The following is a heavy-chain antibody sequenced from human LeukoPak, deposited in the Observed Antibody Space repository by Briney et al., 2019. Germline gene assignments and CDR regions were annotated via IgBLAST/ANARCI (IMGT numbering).Heavy chain of an antibody. J-gene: IGHJ4*02. Sequence: PSETLSLTCAVYGGSFSGYYWSWIRQPPGKGLGWIGEINHSGSTNYNPSLKSRVTISVDTSKNQFSLKLSSVTAADTAVYYCARVTYYYDSSGYYYSYYFDYWGQGTLVTVSS. CDR1: GGSFSGYY. V-gene: IGHV4-34*01. D-gene: IGHD3-22*01. CDR3: ARVTYYYDSSGYYYSYYFDY. CDR2: INHSGST.